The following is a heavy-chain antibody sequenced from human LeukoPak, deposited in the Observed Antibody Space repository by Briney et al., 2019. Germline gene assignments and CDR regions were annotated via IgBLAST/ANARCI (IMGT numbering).Heavy chain of an antibody. Sequence: GSLRLSCAASGFIVSSSYMSWVRQAPGKGLEWVSVIYNGGSTYYADSVKGRFTISRDNSKNTVYLQMNSLRAEDTAVYYCARDLGGYFLHDAFDIWGQGTMVTVSS. CDR1: GFIVSSSY. V-gene: IGHV3-53*01. CDR3: ARDLGGYFLHDAFDI. J-gene: IGHJ3*02. D-gene: IGHD5-12*01. CDR2: IYNGGST.